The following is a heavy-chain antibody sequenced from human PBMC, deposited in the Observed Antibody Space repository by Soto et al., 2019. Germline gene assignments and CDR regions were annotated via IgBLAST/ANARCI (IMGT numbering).Heavy chain of an antibody. D-gene: IGHD4-4*01. CDR2: ISAYNGNT. CDR3: ARAGDDYSNLNWFDP. CDR1: GYTFTSYG. Sequence: ASVKVSCKASGYTFTSYGISWVRQAPGQGLEWMGWISAYNGNTNYAQKLQGRVTMTTDTSTSTAYMELRSLRSDDTAVYYCARAGDDYSNLNWFDPWGQGTLVSVSS. J-gene: IGHJ5*02. V-gene: IGHV1-18*04.